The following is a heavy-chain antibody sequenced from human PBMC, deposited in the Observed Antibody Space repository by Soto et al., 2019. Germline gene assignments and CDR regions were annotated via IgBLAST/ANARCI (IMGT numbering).Heavy chain of an antibody. J-gene: IGHJ6*02. CDR1: GGSISSYY. CDR3: ARIPIYYGSSGYLNYYGMDV. CDR2: IYYSGST. Sequence: QVQLQESGPGLVKPSETLSLTCTVSGGSISSYYWSWIRQPPGKGLEWIGYIYYSGSTNYNPSLKSRVTVAVGTSKDQFALKLSSVTAADTAVDYCARIPIYYGSSGYLNYYGMDVWGQGTTVTVSS. D-gene: IGHD3-22*01. V-gene: IGHV4-59*08.